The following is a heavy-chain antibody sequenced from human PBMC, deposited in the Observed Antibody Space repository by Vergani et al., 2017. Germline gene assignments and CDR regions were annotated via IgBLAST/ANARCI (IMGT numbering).Heavy chain of an antibody. CDR1: GFTFDDYT. Sequence: EVQLVESGGVVVQPGGSLRLSCAASGFTFDDYTMHWVRQAPGKGLEWVSLISWDGGSTYYADSVKGRFTISRDKSKNSLYLQMNSLRTEDTALYYCAKDTHDNSGYYSAFDIWGQGTMVTVSS. CDR3: AKDTHDNSGYYSAFDI. D-gene: IGHD3-22*01. V-gene: IGHV3-43*01. CDR2: ISWDGGST. J-gene: IGHJ3*02.